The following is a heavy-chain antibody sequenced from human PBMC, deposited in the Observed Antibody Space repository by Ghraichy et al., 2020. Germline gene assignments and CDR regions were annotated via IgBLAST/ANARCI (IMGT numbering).Heavy chain of an antibody. D-gene: IGHD6-13*01. V-gene: IGHV4-31*02. CDR2: IYYSGTT. CDR1: GGSINSGDYY. Sequence: SETLSLTCTVSGGSINSGDYYWSWIRQHPGKGLERIGYIYYSGTTYYNPSLKSRVTISRDTSKNQFFLKLSSVTAADTAVYYWSRDSTWYSFDSWGQGTLVTVSS. CDR3: SRDSTWYSFDS. J-gene: IGHJ4*02.